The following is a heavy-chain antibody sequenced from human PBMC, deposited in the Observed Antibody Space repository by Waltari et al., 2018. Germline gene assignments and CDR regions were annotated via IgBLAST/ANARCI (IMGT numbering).Heavy chain of an antibody. CDR1: GGSFSGYY. Sequence: QVQLQQWGAGLLKPSETLSLTCAVYGGSFSGYYWSWLRQPPGKGLEWIGEINHSGSTNYKPALKSRVTITVDPSKNQFSLKLSSVTAADTAVYYCARDPTLYYYDSSGYKPFDYWGQGTLVTVSS. CDR2: INHSGST. J-gene: IGHJ4*02. V-gene: IGHV4-34*01. CDR3: ARDPTLYYYDSSGYKPFDY. D-gene: IGHD3-22*01.